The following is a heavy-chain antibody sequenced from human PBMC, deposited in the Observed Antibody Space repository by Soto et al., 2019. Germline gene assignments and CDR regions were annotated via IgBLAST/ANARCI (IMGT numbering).Heavy chain of an antibody. CDR1: GFTFSNYG. D-gene: IGHD3-10*01. CDR2: ISYDGSNK. CDR3: AKVSSGSYA. J-gene: IGHJ5*02. Sequence: PVGSLRLSCAASGFTFSNYGMHWVRQAPGKGLEWVAVISYDGSNKYYADSVKGRFTISRDNSKNTSYLQMNSLRAEDTAVYYCAKVSSGSYAWGQGTLGTVSS. V-gene: IGHV3-30*18.